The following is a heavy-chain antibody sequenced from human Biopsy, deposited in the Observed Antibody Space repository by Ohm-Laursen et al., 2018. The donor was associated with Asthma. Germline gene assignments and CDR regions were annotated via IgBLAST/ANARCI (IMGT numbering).Heavy chain of an antibody. CDR3: ARAVDYSHYYGIDV. J-gene: IGHJ6*02. Sequence: SVTVSCKTSGHTFNSAGITWVRQAPGQGLEWMGWISVYNGNTKVAQKLQDRVTMTTDTSTSTAYMELRSLRSDDTAVYFCARAVDYSHYYGIDVWGQGTTVTVS. V-gene: IGHV1-18*01. D-gene: IGHD3-10*01. CDR2: ISVYNGNT. CDR1: GHTFNSAG.